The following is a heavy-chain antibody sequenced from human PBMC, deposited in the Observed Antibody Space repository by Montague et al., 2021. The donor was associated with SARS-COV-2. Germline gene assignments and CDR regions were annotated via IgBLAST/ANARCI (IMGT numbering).Heavy chain of an antibody. V-gene: IGHV4-59*02. CDR3: VRDPAPSGSVTFYDY. Sequence: SETLSLTCTVSGDSVSHDFWTWIRQPPGKGLEWIGYVYYSRSSSYNPSLRGRVSIAVDTSKNQFSLRLSTVTAANTAIYYCVRDPAPSGSVTFYDYWGQGTLVTVSS. CDR2: VYYSRSS. D-gene: IGHD1-14*01. CDR1: GDSVSHDF. J-gene: IGHJ4*02.